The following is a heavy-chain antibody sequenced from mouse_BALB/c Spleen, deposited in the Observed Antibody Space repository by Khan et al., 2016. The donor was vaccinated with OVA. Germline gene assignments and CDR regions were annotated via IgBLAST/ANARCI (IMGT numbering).Heavy chain of an antibody. V-gene: IGHV5-9-3*01. J-gene: IGHJ2*01. CDR2: ISSGGSYT. D-gene: IGHD1-1*01. Sequence: EVELVESGGGLVKPGGSLKLSCAASGFTFSNYAMSWVRQTPEKRLEWVATISSGGSYTYYPDSVRGRFTISRDNANNALYLQMSSLRSEDTAMYYCARTPGYYGSKYFDYWGQGTTLTVSS. CDR3: ARTPGYYGSKYFDY. CDR1: GFTFSNYA.